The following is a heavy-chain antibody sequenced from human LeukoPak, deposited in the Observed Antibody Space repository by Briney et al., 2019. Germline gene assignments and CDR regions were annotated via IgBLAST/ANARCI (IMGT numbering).Heavy chain of an antibody. CDR1: GFTFSDYY. Sequence: GGSLRLSCAASGFTFSDYYMSWIRQAPGKGLEWVSSISSSSNFIYYADSVKGRFTIARDNAKHSLYLQMNGLRVEDTAVYYCTPADVWGQGTTVTVSS. CDR2: ISSSSNFI. CDR3: TPADV. V-gene: IGHV3-11*06. J-gene: IGHJ6*02.